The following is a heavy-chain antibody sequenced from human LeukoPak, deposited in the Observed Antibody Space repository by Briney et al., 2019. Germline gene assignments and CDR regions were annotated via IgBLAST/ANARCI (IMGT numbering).Heavy chain of an antibody. D-gene: IGHD3-9*01. CDR1: GGSISSYY. J-gene: IGHJ4*02. CDR3: ARGIRYFDWLPPFDY. CDR2: IYYSGST. Sequence: SETLSLTCTVSGGSISSYYWSWIRQPPGKGLEWIGYIYYSGSTNYNPSLKSRVTISVDTSKNQFSLKLSSVTAADTAVYYCARGIRYFDWLPPFDYWGQGTLVTVSS. V-gene: IGHV4-59*08.